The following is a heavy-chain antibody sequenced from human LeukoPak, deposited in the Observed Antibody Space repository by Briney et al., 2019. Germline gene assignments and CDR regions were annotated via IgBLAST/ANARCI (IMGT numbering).Heavy chain of an antibody. CDR2: ISYDGSNK. D-gene: IGHD3-10*01. J-gene: IGHJ3*02. CDR3: ARASRGPGGAFDI. Sequence: GGSLRLSCAASGFTFSSYGMHWVRQAPGKGLEWVAVISYDGSNKYYADSVKGRFTISRDNSKNTLYLQMNSLRAEDTAVYYCARASRGPGGAFDIWGQGTMVTVSS. V-gene: IGHV3-30*19. CDR1: GFTFSSYG.